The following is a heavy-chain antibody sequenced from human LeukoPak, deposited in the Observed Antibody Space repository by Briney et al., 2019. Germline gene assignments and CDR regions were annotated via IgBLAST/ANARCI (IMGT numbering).Heavy chain of an antibody. D-gene: IGHD3-10*01. CDR1: GGTFSSYA. J-gene: IGHJ5*02. V-gene: IGHV1-69*13. CDR2: IIPIFGTA. CDR3: ARVGGMVRGWDWFDP. Sequence: VKVSCKASGGTFSSYAISWVRQAPGQGLEWMGRIIPIFGTANYAQKFQGRVTITTDESTSTAYMELSSLRAEDTAVYYCARVGGMVRGWDWFDPWGQGTLVTVSS.